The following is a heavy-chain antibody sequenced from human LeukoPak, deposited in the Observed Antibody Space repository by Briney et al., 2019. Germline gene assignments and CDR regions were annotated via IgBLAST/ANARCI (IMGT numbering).Heavy chain of an antibody. CDR3: ARDHQDYAGAFDI. CDR2: ISYDGSNK. D-gene: IGHD4-17*01. CDR1: GFTFSSYA. Sequence: GGSLRLSCAASGFTFSSYAMHWVRQAPGKGLEWVAVISYDGSNKYYADSVKGRFTISRDNSKNTLYLQMNSLRAEDTAVYYCARDHQDYAGAFDIWGQGTMVTVSS. J-gene: IGHJ3*02. V-gene: IGHV3-30-3*01.